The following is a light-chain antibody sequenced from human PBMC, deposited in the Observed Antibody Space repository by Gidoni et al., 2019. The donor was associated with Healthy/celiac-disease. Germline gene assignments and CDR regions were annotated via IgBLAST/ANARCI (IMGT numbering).Light chain of an antibody. V-gene: IGKV1-39*01. CDR1: QSISSY. CDR2: AAS. Sequence: DIQMTQSPSSLSASVGDRDTITCRASQSISSYLNWYQQKPGKAPKLLIYAASSLQSGVPSRFSGSGSGTDFTLTISSLQPEDFATYYCQQSYSTPRTFGGXTKVEIK. CDR3: QQSYSTPRT. J-gene: IGKJ4*01.